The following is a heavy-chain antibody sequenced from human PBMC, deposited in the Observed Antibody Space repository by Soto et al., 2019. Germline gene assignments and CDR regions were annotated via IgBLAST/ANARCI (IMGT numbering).Heavy chain of an antibody. CDR2: IYYSGST. V-gene: IGHV4-39*01. CDR3: ARGSGYDGFLNY. D-gene: IGHD5-12*01. Sequence: SETLSLTCTVSGGSISSSSYYWGWIRQPPGKGLEWIGSIYYSGSTYYNPSLKSRVTISVDTSKNQFSLKLSSVTAADTAVYYCARGSGYDGFLNYWGQGTLVTVSS. J-gene: IGHJ4*02. CDR1: GGSISSSSYY.